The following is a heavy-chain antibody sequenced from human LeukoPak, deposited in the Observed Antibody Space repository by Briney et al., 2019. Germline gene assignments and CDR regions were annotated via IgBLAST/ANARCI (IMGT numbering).Heavy chain of an antibody. V-gene: IGHV1-24*01. CDR3: ARSDLGTITAGPFNY. D-gene: IGHD5-24*01. J-gene: IGHJ4*02. CDR2: LDREDRENGEA. Sequence: GASVKVSCKVSGYTLTEFSMHWVRQAPGKGLEWVGGLDREDRENGEAIYAQKFQGRVTMTIDTSTSTAYMDLRSLRSDDTAIYFCARSDLGTITAGPFNYWGQGTLVAVSS. CDR1: GYTLTEFS.